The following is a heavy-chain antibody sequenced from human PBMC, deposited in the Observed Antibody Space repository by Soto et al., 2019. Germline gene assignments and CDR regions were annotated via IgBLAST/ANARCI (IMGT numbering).Heavy chain of an antibody. Sequence: GGSLRLSCAASGFTFSSYWMHWVRQAPGKGLVWVSRINSDGSSTSYADSVKGRFTISRDNAKNTLYLQMNSLRAEDMAVYYCARGGHLIGYCSSTSCYDAFDIWGQGTMVTVSS. CDR3: ARGGHLIGYCSSTSCYDAFDI. J-gene: IGHJ3*02. CDR1: GFTFSSYW. CDR2: INSDGSST. D-gene: IGHD2-2*01. V-gene: IGHV3-74*01.